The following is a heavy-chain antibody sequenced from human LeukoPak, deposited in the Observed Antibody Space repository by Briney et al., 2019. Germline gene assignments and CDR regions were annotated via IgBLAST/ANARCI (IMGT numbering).Heavy chain of an antibody. CDR3: AKCMGSGNYYYYYYGMDV. J-gene: IGHJ6*02. CDR2: ISGSGGTT. CDR1: GFTFSSYA. D-gene: IGHD3-10*01. Sequence: PGGSLRLSCAASGFTFSSYAMSWVRQAPGKGLEWVSGISGSGGTTYDAGSVRGRFTISRDNSKNTLYLQMNSLTAEDTAVYYCAKCMGSGNYYYYYYGMDVWGQGTTVTVSS. V-gene: IGHV3-23*01.